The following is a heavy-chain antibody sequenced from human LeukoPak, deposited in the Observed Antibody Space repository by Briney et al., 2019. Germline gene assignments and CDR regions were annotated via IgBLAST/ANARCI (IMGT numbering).Heavy chain of an antibody. J-gene: IGHJ6*02. D-gene: IGHD3-16*01. V-gene: IGHV1-46*01. CDR2: INPSGGST. CDR3: ARAVWLVGSILGDPSYYYGMDV. CDR1: GYTFTSYY. Sequence: GASVKVSCKASGYTFTSYYMHWVRQAPGQGLEWMGIINPSGGSTSYAQKFQGRVTMTRDTSTSTVYMELSSPRSEDTAVYYCARAVWLVGSILGDPSYYYGMDVWGQGTTVTVSS.